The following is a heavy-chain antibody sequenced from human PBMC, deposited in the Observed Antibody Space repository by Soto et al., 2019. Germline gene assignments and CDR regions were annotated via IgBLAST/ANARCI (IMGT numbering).Heavy chain of an antibody. CDR2: INPGNGNP. CDR1: GYIFANYP. D-gene: IGHD1-26*01. CDR3: ARDPFYSGSNLQVGYFDS. Sequence: QVQLVQSGAEMKKPGASVRVSCKASGYIFANYPMQWVRQAPGQGLEWMGWINPGNGNPKYSQKFQGRLTITRDTSATTIYMELSSLTSKDTAMYYCARDPFYSGSNLQVGYFDSWGQGTLVTVSS. V-gene: IGHV1-3*01. J-gene: IGHJ4*02.